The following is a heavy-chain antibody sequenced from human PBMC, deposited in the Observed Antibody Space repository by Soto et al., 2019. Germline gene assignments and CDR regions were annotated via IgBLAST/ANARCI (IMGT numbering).Heavy chain of an antibody. CDR2: INHNNGGT. CDR1: GYTFSDYY. Sequence: GASVKVSCKASGYTFSDYYIHWVRHAPGQGLEWMGWINHNNGGTKYAPKFQGGVTMTRDTSITTAYRELSRLRSGDTAVYYCAREPGTAKPEGVDFWGQGTLVTVSS. J-gene: IGHJ4*02. V-gene: IGHV1-2*02. D-gene: IGHD1-7*01. CDR3: AREPGTAKPEGVDF.